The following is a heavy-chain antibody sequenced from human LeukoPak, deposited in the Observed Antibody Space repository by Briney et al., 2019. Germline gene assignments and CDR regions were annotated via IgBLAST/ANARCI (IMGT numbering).Heavy chain of an antibody. CDR1: DGSLNSRGYY. V-gene: IGHV4-39*07. CDR3: ARGGDRSFDS. D-gene: IGHD3-10*01. J-gene: IGHJ4*02. CDR2: ISIYYSVST. Sequence: SETLSLTCTVSDGSLNSRGYYWAWLRQPPGRGLEWLGSISIYYSVSTYYTPSPKSPVTISVETSKSTFSLKLSSLTAADTAAYYCARGGDRSFDSWGPGALVTASS.